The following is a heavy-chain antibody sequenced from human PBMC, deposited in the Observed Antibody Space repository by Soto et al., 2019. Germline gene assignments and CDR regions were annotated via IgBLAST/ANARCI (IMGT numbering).Heavy chain of an antibody. J-gene: IGHJ6*03. CDR3: AKDGGSSRYMDV. CDR1: GFTFSSYA. Sequence: SCAASGFTFSSYALGWVRKAPGKGLEWVSGISWNSGSIGYADSVKGRFTISRDNAKNSLYLQMNSLRAEDTALYYCAKDGGSSRYMDVWAKGTTVTVSS. D-gene: IGHD6-13*01. CDR2: ISWNSGSI. V-gene: IGHV3-9*01.